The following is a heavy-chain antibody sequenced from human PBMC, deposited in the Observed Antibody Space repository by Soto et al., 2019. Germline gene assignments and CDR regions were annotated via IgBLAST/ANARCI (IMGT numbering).Heavy chain of an antibody. CDR1: GGSISSGGYY. V-gene: IGHV4-31*03. CDR3: ARDGVGASSTDAFGI. D-gene: IGHD1-26*01. Sequence: PSETLSLTCTVSGGSISSGGYYWSWIRQHPGKGLEWIGYIYYSGSTYYNPSLKSRVTMSVDTSKNQFSLKLSSATAADTAVYYCARDGVGASSTDAFGIWGQGTMVTVSS. J-gene: IGHJ3*02. CDR2: IYYSGST.